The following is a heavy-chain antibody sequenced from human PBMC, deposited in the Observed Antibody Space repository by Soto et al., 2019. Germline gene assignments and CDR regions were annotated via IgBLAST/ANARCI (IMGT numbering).Heavy chain of an antibody. CDR3: ARGRITIFGVVNYYYGMGV. D-gene: IGHD3-3*01. V-gene: IGHV4-30-4*02. J-gene: IGHJ6*02. Sequence: PSETLSLTCTVSGGSISSGDYYWSWIRQPPGKGLEWIGYIYYSGSTYYNPSLKSRVTISVDTSKNQFSLRLSSVSAADTAVYYCARGRITIFGVVNYYYGMGVWGQGATVTVSS. CDR1: GGSISSGDYY. CDR2: IYYSGST.